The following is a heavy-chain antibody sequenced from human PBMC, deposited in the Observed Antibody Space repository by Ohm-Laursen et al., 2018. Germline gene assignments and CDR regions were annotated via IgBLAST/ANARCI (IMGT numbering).Heavy chain of an antibody. CDR3: ARKTDWNHYYFDY. CDR1: GGSISSSSYF. Sequence: SETLSLTCTVSGGSISSSSYFWGWIRQPPGKGLEWIGNIYYSGSTYYNPSLKSRVTISVDTSKNQFSLNLSSVTAADTAMYYCARKTDWNHYYFDYWGQGTLVTVSS. J-gene: IGHJ4*02. CDR2: IYYSGST. V-gene: IGHV4-39*01. D-gene: IGHD1-1*01.